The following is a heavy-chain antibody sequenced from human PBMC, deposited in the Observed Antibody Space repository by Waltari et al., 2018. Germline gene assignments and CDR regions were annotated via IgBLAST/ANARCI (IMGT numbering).Heavy chain of an antibody. J-gene: IGHJ4*02. CDR2: IRYDGSNK. D-gene: IGHD3-22*01. V-gene: IGHV3-30*02. CDR1: GFTLSSYG. Sequence: QVQLVESGGGVVQPGGSLRLSCAASGFTLSSYGMHWVRQAPGEGLGWVAVIRYDGSNKYYADSVKGRFTISRDNSKNTLYLQMNSLRAEDTSVYYCAGKGPYDSSGYYHNILDYWGQGTLVTVSS. CDR3: AGKGPYDSSGYYHNILDY.